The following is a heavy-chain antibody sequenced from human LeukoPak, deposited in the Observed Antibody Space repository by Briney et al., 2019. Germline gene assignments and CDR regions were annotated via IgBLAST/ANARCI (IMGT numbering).Heavy chain of an antibody. CDR3: ATLSSGWYFDY. J-gene: IGHJ4*02. V-gene: IGHV4-59*08. D-gene: IGHD6-19*01. Sequence: SETLSLTCTVSGGSISSYYWSWIRQPPGQGLEWIGYIHYSGSTNYNPSLKSRVTISVDTSKNQFSLRLSSVTAADTAVYYCATLSSGWYFDYWGQGILVTVSS. CDR2: IHYSGST. CDR1: GGSISSYY.